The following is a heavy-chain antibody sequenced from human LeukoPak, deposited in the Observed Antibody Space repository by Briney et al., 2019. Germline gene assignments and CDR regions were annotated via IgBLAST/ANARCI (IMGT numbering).Heavy chain of an antibody. J-gene: IGHJ4*03. D-gene: IGHD1-1*01. CDR3: ARGPTISETGYFDY. CDR1: GGSFSSYY. CDR2: INHRGDT. V-gene: IGHV4-34*01. Sequence: SETLSLTCAVYGGSFSSYYWSWIRQSPGKGLEWIAEINHRGDTNYNPSVKSRVTISVDTSKTQFSLKVTSLTAADTAVYYCARGPTISETGYFDYWGQGTLVTVSS.